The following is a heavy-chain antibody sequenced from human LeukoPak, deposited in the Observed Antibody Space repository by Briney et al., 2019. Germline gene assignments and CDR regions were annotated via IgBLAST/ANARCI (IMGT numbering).Heavy chain of an antibody. D-gene: IGHD2-21*02. CDR1: GYSFTSYW. Sequence: GESLQISCQGSGYSFTSYWIGWVRPLPGKGLEWMGIIYPGDSDTRYSPSFQGQVTISADKSISTAYLQWSSLKASDTAMYYCARHVPRYGGNSVGPWGQGTLVTVSS. J-gene: IGHJ5*02. CDR3: ARHVPRYGGNSVGP. CDR2: IYPGDSDT. V-gene: IGHV5-51*01.